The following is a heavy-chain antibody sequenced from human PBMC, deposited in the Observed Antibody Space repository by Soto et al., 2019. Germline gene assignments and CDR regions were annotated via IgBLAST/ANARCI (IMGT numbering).Heavy chain of an antibody. D-gene: IGHD2-2*01. CDR2: IDPSDSYT. CDR1: GYSFTSYW. J-gene: IGHJ6*02. V-gene: IGHV5-10-1*01. Sequence: GESLRISCKGSGYSFTSYWISWVRQMPGKGLEWMGRIDPSDSYTNYSPSFQGHVTISADKSISTAYLQWSSLKASDTAMYYCARDIVVVPAATYYYYGMDVWGQGTTVTVSS. CDR3: ARDIVVVPAATYYYYGMDV.